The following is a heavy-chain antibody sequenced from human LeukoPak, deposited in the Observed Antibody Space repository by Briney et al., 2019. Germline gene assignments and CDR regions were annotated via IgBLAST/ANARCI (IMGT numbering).Heavy chain of an antibody. CDR3: ARVIGGYFGWLTPANWFDP. CDR1: GGSFSSNSYY. J-gene: IGHJ5*02. CDR2: IYYAGST. Sequence: SETLSLTCTVSGGSFSSNSYYWGWIRQPPGKGLEWIGSIYYAGSTYYNPSLKSRVTLYVDTSKNQFSLNLNSVTAADTAVYYCARVIGGYFGWLTPANWFDPWGQGTLVTVSS. V-gene: IGHV4-39*01. D-gene: IGHD3-9*01.